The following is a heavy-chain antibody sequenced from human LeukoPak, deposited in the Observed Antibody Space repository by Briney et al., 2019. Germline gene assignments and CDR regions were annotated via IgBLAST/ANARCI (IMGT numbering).Heavy chain of an antibody. CDR1: GGSFSGYY. V-gene: IGHV4-34*01. CDR2: INHSGST. D-gene: IGHD5-12*01. Sequence: SETPSLTCAVYGGSFSGYYWSWIRQPPGKGLEWIGEINHSGSTNYNPSLKSRVTISVDTSKNQFSLKLSSVTAADTAVYYCARGGKWLRFPSGYWGQGTLVTVSS. J-gene: IGHJ4*02. CDR3: ARGGKWLRFPSGY.